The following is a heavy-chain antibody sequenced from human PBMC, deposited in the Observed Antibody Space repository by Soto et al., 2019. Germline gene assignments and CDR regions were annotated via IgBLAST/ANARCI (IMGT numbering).Heavy chain of an antibody. CDR3: ATHGLGMASYYYYGMDV. D-gene: IGHD7-27*01. J-gene: IGHJ6*02. CDR1: GYSFTSYW. CDR2: IDPSDSYT. Sequence: PGESLKISCKGSGYSFTSYWISWVRQMPGKGLEWMGRIDPSDSYTNYSPSFQGHVTISADKSISTAYLQWSSLKASDTAMYYCATHGLGMASYYYYGMDVWGQGTTVT. V-gene: IGHV5-10-1*01.